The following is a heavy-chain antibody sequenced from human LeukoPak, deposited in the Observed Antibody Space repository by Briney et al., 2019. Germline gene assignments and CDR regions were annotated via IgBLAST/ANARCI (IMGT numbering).Heavy chain of an antibody. CDR2: IYYSGNT. CDR3: AKFTYTSSWNWWFDP. V-gene: IGHV4-61*05. Sequence: SETLSLTCTVSGGSISSSSYYWGWIRQPPGKGLEWIAYIYYSGNTNYNPSLKSRVTISVDTSKNQFSLKLRSVTAADTAVYYCAKFTYTSSWNWWFDPWGQGTLVTVSS. J-gene: IGHJ5*02. D-gene: IGHD6-13*01. CDR1: GGSISSSSYY.